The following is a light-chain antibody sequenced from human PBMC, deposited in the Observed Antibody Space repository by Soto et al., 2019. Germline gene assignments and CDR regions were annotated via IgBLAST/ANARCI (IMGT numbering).Light chain of an antibody. Sequence: SVGDRVTITCRASQGISSYLAWYQRKPGKAPKLLIYDASTLQSGVPSRFSGSGSGTEFTLTISSLQPEDFATYYCQQLNSYPLTFGGGTKVDIK. J-gene: IGKJ4*01. CDR1: QGISSY. CDR3: QQLNSYPLT. CDR2: DAS. V-gene: IGKV1-9*01.